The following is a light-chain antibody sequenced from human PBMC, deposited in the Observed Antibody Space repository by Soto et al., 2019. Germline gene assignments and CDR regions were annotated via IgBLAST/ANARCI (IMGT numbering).Light chain of an antibody. CDR1: QSVSSN. Sequence: EIVMTQSPATLSVSPGERATLSCRASQSVSSNLAWYQQKPGQAPRLLIYGASTRATGIPARFSGSGSGTKFTLTISSLQSEDFAVYYCQQYNNWPRTFGQGTNVEI. V-gene: IGKV3-15*01. CDR3: QQYNNWPRT. J-gene: IGKJ1*01. CDR2: GAS.